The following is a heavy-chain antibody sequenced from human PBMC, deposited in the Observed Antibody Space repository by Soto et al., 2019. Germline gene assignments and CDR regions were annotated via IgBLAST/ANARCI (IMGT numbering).Heavy chain of an antibody. CDR2: IYYSGST. Sequence: SETLSLTCTVSGGSISSYYWSWIRQPPGKGLEWIGYIYYSGSTNYNPSLKSRVTISVDTSKNQFSLKLSSVTAADTAVYYCARDLSGGLVPAARDYYYYYYMDVWGKGTTVTVSS. J-gene: IGHJ6*03. V-gene: IGHV4-59*01. CDR3: ARDLSGGLVPAARDYYYYYYMDV. CDR1: GGSISSYY. D-gene: IGHD2-2*01.